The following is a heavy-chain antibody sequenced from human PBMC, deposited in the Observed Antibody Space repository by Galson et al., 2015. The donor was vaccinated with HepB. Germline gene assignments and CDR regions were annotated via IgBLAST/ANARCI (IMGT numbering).Heavy chain of an antibody. CDR3: ARQSGAYHWFDP. CDR2: MNPNSGNT. CDR1: GYTFTPYD. J-gene: IGHJ5*02. D-gene: IGHD2-15*01. Sequence: SVKVSCKASGYTFTPYDINWVRQANGQGLEWMGWMNPNSGNTGYAQKFQGRVTMTRNTSISTAYMELSSLRSEDTAIYYCARQSGAYHWFDPWGQGTLVTVSS. V-gene: IGHV1-8*01.